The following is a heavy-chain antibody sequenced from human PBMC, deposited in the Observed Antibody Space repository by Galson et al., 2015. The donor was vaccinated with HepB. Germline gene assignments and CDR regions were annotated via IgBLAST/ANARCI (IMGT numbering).Heavy chain of an antibody. CDR2: IIPIFGTA. CDR3: ARDPPGGNPPYYYYYGMDV. Sequence: SVKVSCKASGGTFSGYYMHWVRQAPGQGLEWMGGIIPIFGTANYAQKFQGRVTITADESTSTAYMGLSSLRSEDTAVYYCARDPPGGNPPYYYYYGMDVWGQGTTVTVSS. J-gene: IGHJ6*02. V-gene: IGHV1-69*13. CDR1: GGTFSGYY. D-gene: IGHD4-23*01.